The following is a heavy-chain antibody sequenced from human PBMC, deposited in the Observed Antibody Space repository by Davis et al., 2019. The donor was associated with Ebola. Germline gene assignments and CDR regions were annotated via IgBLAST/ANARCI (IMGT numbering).Heavy chain of an antibody. Sequence: PGGSLRLSCAASGFTFSSYAMSWVRQAPGKGLEWVSAISGSGGSTYYADSVKGRFTISRDNSKNTLYLQMNSLRAEDTAVYYCARGVKGSSSSWYYYYGMDVWGQGTTVTVSS. D-gene: IGHD6-6*01. J-gene: IGHJ6*02. V-gene: IGHV3-23*01. CDR2: ISGSGGST. CDR3: ARGVKGSSSSWYYYYGMDV. CDR1: GFTFSSYA.